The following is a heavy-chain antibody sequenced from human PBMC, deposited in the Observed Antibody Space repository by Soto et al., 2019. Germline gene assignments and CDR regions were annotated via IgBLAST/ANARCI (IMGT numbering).Heavy chain of an antibody. CDR3: ARGEERELWFGAGYYYMDV. CDR1: GGTFGSYA. Sequence: ASVKVSSKASGGTFGSYAISWVRQAPGQGLEWMGGMIPNSGKTDYAQKFQGRVTMTATTSKSTANMELSSLRSEDTAVYYCARGEERELWFGAGYYYMDVWGKGTTVTVSS. V-gene: IGHV1-8*02. D-gene: IGHD3-10*01. CDR2: MIPNSGKT. J-gene: IGHJ6*03.